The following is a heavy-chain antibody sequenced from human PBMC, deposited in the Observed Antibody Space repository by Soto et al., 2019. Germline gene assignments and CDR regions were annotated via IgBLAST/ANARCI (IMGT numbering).Heavy chain of an antibody. Sequence: SQTLSLTSAISGDSVSSNSAAWNWIRQSPSRGLEWLGRTYYRSKWYNDYAVSVKSRITINPDTSKNQFSLQLNSVTPEDTAVYYCARDEYSSGWYSDNWFDPWGQGTLVTVSS. CDR2: TYYRSKWYN. V-gene: IGHV6-1*01. D-gene: IGHD6-19*01. J-gene: IGHJ5*02. CDR3: ARDEYSSGWYSDNWFDP. CDR1: GDSVSSNSAA.